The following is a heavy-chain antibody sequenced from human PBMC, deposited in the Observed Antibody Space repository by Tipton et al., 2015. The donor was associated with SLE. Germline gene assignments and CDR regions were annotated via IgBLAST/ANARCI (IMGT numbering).Heavy chain of an antibody. V-gene: IGHV4-61*09. CDR3: ARLWSGYHHVPVESD. J-gene: IGHJ4*02. D-gene: IGHD3-3*01. Sequence: TLSLTCTVSGGSISSGTYYWTWIRQPAGKGLEWIGHIFVTGSTNYNPSLKSRVTISVDRSKNQFSLKLTSVTAADTAVYYCARLWSGYHHVPVESDWGQGTLVTVSS. CDR2: IFVTGST. CDR1: GGSISSGTYY.